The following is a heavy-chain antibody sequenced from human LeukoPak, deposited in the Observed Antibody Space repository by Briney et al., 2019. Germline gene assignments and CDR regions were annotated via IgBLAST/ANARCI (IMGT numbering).Heavy chain of an antibody. CDR3: ARSEQYYYDSSGYYYPFDY. Sequence: SETLSLTCTVSGDSISSGGYYWSWIRQHPGKGLEWIGYIHYSGSTYYNPSLKSRVTISVDTSKNQFSLKLSSVTAADTAVYYCARSEQYYYDSSGYYYPFDYWGQGTLVTVSS. J-gene: IGHJ4*02. CDR1: GDSISSGGYY. V-gene: IGHV4-31*03. D-gene: IGHD3-22*01. CDR2: IHYSGST.